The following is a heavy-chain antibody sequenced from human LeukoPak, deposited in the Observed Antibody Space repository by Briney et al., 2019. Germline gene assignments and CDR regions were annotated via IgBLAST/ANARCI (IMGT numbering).Heavy chain of an antibody. CDR3: AKASSRYYDSSGYYPD. CDR2: ISWNSGSI. J-gene: IGHJ4*02. Sequence: PGGSLRLSCAASGFTFDDYAMHWVRQAPGKGLEWVSGISWNSGSIGYADSVKGRFTISRDNAKNSLYLQMNSLRAEGMALYYCAKASSRYYDSSGYYPDWGQGTLVTVSS. D-gene: IGHD3-22*01. V-gene: IGHV3-9*03. CDR1: GFTFDDYA.